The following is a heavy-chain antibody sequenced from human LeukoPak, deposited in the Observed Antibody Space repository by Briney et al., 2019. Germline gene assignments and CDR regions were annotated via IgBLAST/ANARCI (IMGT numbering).Heavy chain of an antibody. CDR1: GGSISSGSYY. D-gene: IGHD1-14*01. CDR3: ARHEVSRIFDY. CDR2: IYTSGST. V-gene: IGHV4-61*02. J-gene: IGHJ4*02. Sequence: SQTLSLTCTVSGGSISSGSYYWSWIRQPAGKGLEWIGRIYTSGSTYYNPSLKSRVTISVDTSKNQFSLKLSSVTAADTAVYYCARHEVSRIFDYWGPGTLVTVSS.